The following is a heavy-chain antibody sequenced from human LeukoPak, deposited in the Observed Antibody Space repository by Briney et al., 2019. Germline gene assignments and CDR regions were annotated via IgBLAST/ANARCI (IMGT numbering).Heavy chain of an antibody. CDR3: AKRGVVIRVILVGFHKEAYYFDS. J-gene: IGHJ4*02. V-gene: IGHV3-23*01. CDR2: ISDRGSRT. CDR1: GITLSNYG. Sequence: PGGSLRPSCAVSGITLSNYGMSSVRHAPGKGLEWVAGISDRGSRTNYADSVKGRFTISTDHPKNTLYLQMNSLRAEDTAVYFCAKRGVVIRVILVGFHKEAYYFDSWGQGALVTVSS. D-gene: IGHD3-22*01.